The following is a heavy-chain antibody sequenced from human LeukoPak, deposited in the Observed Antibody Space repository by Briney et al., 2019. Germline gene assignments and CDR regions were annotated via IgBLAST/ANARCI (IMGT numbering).Heavy chain of an antibody. CDR1: GFTFSSYD. J-gene: IGHJ3*02. CDR2: IGTAGDT. V-gene: IGHV3-13*01. Sequence: PGGSLRLSCAASGFTFSSYDMHWVRQATGKGLEWVSAIGTAGDTYYPGSVKGRFTISRDNSKNTLYLQMNSLRAEDTAVYYCAKDIRQWLVLGAFDIWGQGTMVTVSS. CDR3: AKDIRQWLVLGAFDI. D-gene: IGHD6-19*01.